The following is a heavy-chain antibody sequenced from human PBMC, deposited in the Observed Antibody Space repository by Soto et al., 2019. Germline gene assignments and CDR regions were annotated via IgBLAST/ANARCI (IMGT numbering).Heavy chain of an antibody. Sequence: QVQLVESGGGVVQPGRSLRLSCAASGFTFSSYAMHWVRQAPGKGLEWVAVISYDGSNKYYADSEKGRFTSSRDNSKNTLYLQMNSLGAEDTAVYYCASDPRPGLIVFAYWGQGTLVTVSS. CDR3: ASDPRPGLIVFAY. CDR1: GFTFSSYA. V-gene: IGHV3-30-3*01. D-gene: IGHD1-26*01. CDR2: ISYDGSNK. J-gene: IGHJ4*02.